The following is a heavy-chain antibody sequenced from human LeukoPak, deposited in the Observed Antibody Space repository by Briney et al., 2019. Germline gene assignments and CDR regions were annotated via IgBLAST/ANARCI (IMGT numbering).Heavy chain of an antibody. D-gene: IGHD2-2*02. CDR2: IYHSGST. V-gene: IGHV4-30-2*01. J-gene: IGHJ6*02. Sequence: SQTLPLTCAVSGGSISSGGYSWSWIRQPPGKGLEWIGYIYHSGSTYYNPSLKSRVTISVDRSKNQFSLKLSSVTAADTAAYYCARGYRDCSSTSCYKGDYYYYGMDVWGQGATVTVSS. CDR1: GGSISSGGYS. CDR3: ARGYRDCSSTSCYKGDYYYYGMDV.